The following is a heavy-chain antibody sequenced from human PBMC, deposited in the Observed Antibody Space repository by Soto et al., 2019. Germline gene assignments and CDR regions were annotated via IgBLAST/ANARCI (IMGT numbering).Heavy chain of an antibody. D-gene: IGHD6-13*01. CDR1: GGSISSYF. CDR2: IYYSGST. J-gene: IGHJ4*02. Sequence: SETLSLTCSVSGGSISSYFWTWIRQPPGKGLEWIGYIYYSGSTYYNPSLKSRVTISVDTSKNQFSLKLSSVTAADTAVYYCASAAAARWGQGTLVNVSS. V-gene: IGHV4-59*12. CDR3: ASAAAAR.